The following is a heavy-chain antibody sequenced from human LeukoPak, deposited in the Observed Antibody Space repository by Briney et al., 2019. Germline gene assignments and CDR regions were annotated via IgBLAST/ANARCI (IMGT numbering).Heavy chain of an antibody. J-gene: IGHJ6*02. D-gene: IGHD3-16*01. CDR3: ANHLAPYGMHV. Sequence: PSQTLSLTCAISGDSVSSNNAAWNWIRQYPSRGLEWLGRTYYRSKWYKHYAVSVKSRITINADTSKNQFSLQVNSVTPEDTAVYYCANHLAPYGMHVWGQGTTVTVSS. CDR1: GDSVSSNNAA. CDR2: TYYRSKWYK. V-gene: IGHV6-1*01.